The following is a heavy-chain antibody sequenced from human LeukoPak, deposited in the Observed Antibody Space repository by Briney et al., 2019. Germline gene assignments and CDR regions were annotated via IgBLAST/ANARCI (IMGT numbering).Heavy chain of an antibody. CDR1: GYTFTSYG. D-gene: IGHD3-22*01. Sequence: ASVKVSCKASGYTFTSYGISWVRQAPGQGLKWMGWISAYNGNTNYAQKLQGRVTMTTDTSTSTAYMELRSLRSDDTAVYYCARDPLVKYYYDSSGYLDYWGQGTLVTVSS. J-gene: IGHJ4*02. CDR2: ISAYNGNT. CDR3: ARDPLVKYYYDSSGYLDY. V-gene: IGHV1-18*01.